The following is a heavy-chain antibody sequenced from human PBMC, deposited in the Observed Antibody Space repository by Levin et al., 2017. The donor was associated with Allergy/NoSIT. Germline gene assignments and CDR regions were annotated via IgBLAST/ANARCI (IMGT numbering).Heavy chain of an antibody. D-gene: IGHD5-12*01. CDR3: ARDPRHSGYPYYYYGMDV. J-gene: IGHJ6*02. Sequence: PVASVKVSCKASGYTFTGYYMHWVRQAPGQGLEWMGWINPNSGGTNYAQKFQGRVTMTRDTSISTAYMELSRLRSDDTAVYYCARDPRHSGYPYYYYGMDVWGQGTTVTVSS. V-gene: IGHV1-2*02. CDR1: GYTFTGYY. CDR2: INPNSGGT.